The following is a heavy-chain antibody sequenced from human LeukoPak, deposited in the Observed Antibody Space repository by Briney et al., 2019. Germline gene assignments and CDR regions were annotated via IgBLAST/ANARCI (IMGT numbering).Heavy chain of an antibody. CDR2: IYYSGYT. CDR3: ARDSGTTGEVKFDP. J-gene: IGHJ5*02. Sequence: SETLSLTCTVSGGSISSYYWSWIRQPPGKGLEYIGYIYYSGYTNYNPSLKSRVTISVDTSKNQFSLKLSSVTAADTAVYYCARDSGTTGEVKFDPWGQGTLVTVSS. CDR1: GGSISSYY. D-gene: IGHD3-10*01. V-gene: IGHV4-59*12.